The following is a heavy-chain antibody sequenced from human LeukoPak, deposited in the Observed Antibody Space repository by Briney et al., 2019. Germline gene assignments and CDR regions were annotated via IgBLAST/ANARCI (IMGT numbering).Heavy chain of an antibody. Sequence: GGSLRLSCAASGFVFGSYEMNWVRQAPGKGLEWVSYISSSGSSIYYADSVRGRFTISRDNAKSSLYLQMNSLRAEDTAVYYCASLGPESGDYTSRWDSDFWGQGTLITVSP. V-gene: IGHV3-48*03. J-gene: IGHJ4*02. CDR3: ASLGPESGDYTSRWDSDF. D-gene: IGHD6-13*01. CDR2: ISSSGSSI. CDR1: GFVFGSYE.